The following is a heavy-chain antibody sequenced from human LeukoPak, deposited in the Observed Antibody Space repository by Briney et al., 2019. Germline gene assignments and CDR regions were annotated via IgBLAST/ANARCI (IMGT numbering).Heavy chain of an antibody. CDR3: AGVVGSLYNWFDP. J-gene: IGHJ5*02. CDR1: GFTVSSNS. Sequence: GGSLRLSCTVSGFTVSSNSMSWVRQAPGKGLEWVSFIYSGSTHYSDSVQGRFTISRDNSKNTLYLQMNSLRAEDTAVYYCAGVVGSLYNWFDPWGQGTLVTVSS. D-gene: IGHD1-26*01. CDR2: IYSGST. V-gene: IGHV3-53*01.